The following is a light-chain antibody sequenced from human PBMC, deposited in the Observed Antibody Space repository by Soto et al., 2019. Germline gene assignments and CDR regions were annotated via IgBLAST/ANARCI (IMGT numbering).Light chain of an antibody. V-gene: IGLV4-60*02. CDR1: SGHSSYI. Sequence: QSVLTQSSSASASLGSSVKLTCTLSSGHSSYIIAWHQQQPGKAPRYLMKLEGSGSYNKGSGVRDRFSGSSSGADRYLTISNLQFEDEADYYCETWDFNTRVFGGGTKLTVL. CDR2: LEGSGSY. J-gene: IGLJ3*02. CDR3: ETWDFNTRV.